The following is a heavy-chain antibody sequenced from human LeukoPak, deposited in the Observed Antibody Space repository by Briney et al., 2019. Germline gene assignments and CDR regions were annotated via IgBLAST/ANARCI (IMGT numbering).Heavy chain of an antibody. CDR3: TTKPPKSIAAAGTGDWYFDL. J-gene: IGHJ2*01. V-gene: IGHV3-15*01. Sequence: GGSLRLSCEASGITLSNAWMNWVRQAPGKGLEWVALLKSISNGGTTDYAAPVKGRFTLSRDDSKNTLYLQMNSLKTEDTAVYYCTTKPPKSIAAAGTGDWYFDLWGRGTLVTVSA. CDR1: GITLSNAW. D-gene: IGHD6-13*01. CDR2: LKSISNGGTT.